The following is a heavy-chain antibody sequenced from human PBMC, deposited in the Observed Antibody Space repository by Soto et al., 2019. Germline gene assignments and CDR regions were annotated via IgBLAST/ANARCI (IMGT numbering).Heavy chain of an antibody. Sequence: GEYPKTYCQGSGYRFEGCWITWVCQMPAKGVGWMGMIDPSDSQTYYNPSFRGHVTISAAKSITTEFLQWSSLRAADTAVYYCARRIYEAYYGPGFQYGIDAWGQGTLVTVSS. CDR1: GYRFEGCW. V-gene: IGHV5-10-1*01. D-gene: IGHD3-10*01. CDR3: ARRIYEAYYGPGFQYGIDA. J-gene: IGHJ5*01. CDR2: IDPSDSQT.